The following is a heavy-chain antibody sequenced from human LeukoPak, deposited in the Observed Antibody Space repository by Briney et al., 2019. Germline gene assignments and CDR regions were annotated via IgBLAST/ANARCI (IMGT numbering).Heavy chain of an antibody. Sequence: GGSLRLSCAASGFTFSSYGMHWVRQAPGKGLEWVAVISYDGSNKYYADSVKGRFTISRDNSKNTLYLQMNSLRAEDTAVYYCANHDSGSYLGTDYWGQGTLVTVSS. CDR2: ISYDGSNK. D-gene: IGHD1-26*01. V-gene: IGHV3-30*18. J-gene: IGHJ4*02. CDR1: GFTFSSYG. CDR3: ANHDSGSYLGTDY.